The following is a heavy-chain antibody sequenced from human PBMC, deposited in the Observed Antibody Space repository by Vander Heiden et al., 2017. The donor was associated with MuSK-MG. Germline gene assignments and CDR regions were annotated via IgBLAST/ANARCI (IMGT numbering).Heavy chain of an antibody. CDR1: GYTFTSYD. CDR3: ARGVSSGYYSGIDY. D-gene: IGHD3-22*01. J-gene: IGHJ4*02. V-gene: IGHV1-8*03. Sequence: QVQLVQSGAEVKKPGASVKFSCKASGYTFTSYDINWVRQATGQGLEWMGWMNPNSGNTGYAQKFQGRVTITRNTSISTAYMELSSLRSEDTAVYYCARGVSSGYYSGIDYWGQGTLVTVSS. CDR2: MNPNSGNT.